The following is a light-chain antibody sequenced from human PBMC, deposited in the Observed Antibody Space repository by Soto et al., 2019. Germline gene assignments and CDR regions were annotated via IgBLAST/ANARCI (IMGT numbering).Light chain of an antibody. J-gene: IGKJ1*01. CDR1: QSVSSN. V-gene: IGKV3-15*01. CDR2: GAS. Sequence: EIVMTQSPATLSVSPGERATLSCRASQSVSSNLAWYQQKPGQAPRLLIYGASTRATGIPARFSGSGSGTEFTLTINSLQSEDFVVYYCQQYNNWPRTFGQRTKV. CDR3: QQYNNWPRT.